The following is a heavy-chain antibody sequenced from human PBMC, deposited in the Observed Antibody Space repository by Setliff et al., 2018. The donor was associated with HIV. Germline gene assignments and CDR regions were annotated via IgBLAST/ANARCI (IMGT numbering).Heavy chain of an antibody. J-gene: IGHJ5*02. CDR3: ARRGRTGNSYVLHWFDP. CDR1: GYSISSGYY. D-gene: IGHD5-18*01. Sequence: PSETLSLTCAVSGYSISSGYYWGWIRQTPGKGLEWIGSIYHSGRTTYNPSLRSRVTISVDTSKNQFSLSLTSVTAADTAVYFCARRGRTGNSYVLHWFDPWGQGTLVTVSS. CDR2: IYHSGRT. V-gene: IGHV4-38-2*01.